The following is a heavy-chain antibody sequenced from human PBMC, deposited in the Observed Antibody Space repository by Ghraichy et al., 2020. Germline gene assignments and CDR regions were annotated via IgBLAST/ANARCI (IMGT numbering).Heavy chain of an antibody. CDR2: IKQDGSEK. D-gene: IGHD3-22*01. V-gene: IGHV3-7*01. J-gene: IGHJ3*02. CDR1: GFTFSSYW. CDR3: ARDQDYYDSSGSDAFDI. Sequence: GGSLRLSCAASGFTFSSYWMSWVRQAPGKGLEWVANIKQDGSEKFYVDSVKGRFTISRDNAKNSLYLQMYSLRAEDTAVYYCARDQDYYDSSGSDAFDIWGQGTMVTVSS.